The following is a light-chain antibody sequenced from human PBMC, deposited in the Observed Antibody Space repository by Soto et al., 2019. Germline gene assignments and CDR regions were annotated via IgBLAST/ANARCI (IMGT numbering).Light chain of an antibody. CDR1: QGVKTD. CDR2: AAS. Sequence: IHITHPPSPFSASLGYIVAVTFRASQGVKTDLGWYQQKPGKAPKRLIYAASRLQSGVPSRFSGSGSGTEFTLIISSLQPEDFASYYCLQHYSYPLTFGGGTKVDI. V-gene: IGKV1-17*01. CDR3: LQHYSYPLT. J-gene: IGKJ4*01.